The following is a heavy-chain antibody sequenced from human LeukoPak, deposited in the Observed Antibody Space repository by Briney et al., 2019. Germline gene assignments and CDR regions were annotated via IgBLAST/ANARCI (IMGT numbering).Heavy chain of an antibody. Sequence: GGSLRLSCAASGFTFSSYGMHWVRQAPGKGLEWVAVIWYDGSNKYHADSVKGRFTISRDNSKNTLYLQMNSLRAEDTAVYYCAREGYYDSSGYYHTDNWFDPWGQGTLVTVSS. CDR2: IWYDGSNK. CDR3: AREGYYDSSGYYHTDNWFDP. CDR1: GFTFSSYG. V-gene: IGHV3-33*01. D-gene: IGHD3-22*01. J-gene: IGHJ5*02.